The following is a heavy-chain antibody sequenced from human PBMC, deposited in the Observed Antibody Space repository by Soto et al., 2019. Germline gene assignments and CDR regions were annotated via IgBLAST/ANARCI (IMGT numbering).Heavy chain of an antibody. CDR3: AKDPIPSRGSPQDAFDI. CDR1: GFTFSSYS. D-gene: IGHD3-22*01. V-gene: IGHV3-23*01. J-gene: IGHJ3*02. CDR2: ISGSGGST. Sequence: GGSLRLSCAASGFTFSSYSISWVRQAPGKGLEWVSAISGSGGSTYYADSVKGRFTISRDNSKNTLYLQMNSLRAEDTAVYYCAKDPIPSRGSPQDAFDIWGQGTMVTVSS.